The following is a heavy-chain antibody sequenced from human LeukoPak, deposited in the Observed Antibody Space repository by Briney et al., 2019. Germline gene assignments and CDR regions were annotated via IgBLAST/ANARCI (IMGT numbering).Heavy chain of an antibody. J-gene: IGHJ4*02. CDR2: IIPIFGTA. CDR3: AREPEGDGYKTHFDY. CDR1: GGTFSSYA. D-gene: IGHD5-24*01. Sequence: GASVKVSCKASGGTFSSYAISWVRQAPGQGLEWMGGIIPIFGTANYAQKFQGRVTITADKSTSTAYMELSSLRSEDTAVYYCAREPEGDGYKTHFDYWGQGTLVTVSS. V-gene: IGHV1-69*06.